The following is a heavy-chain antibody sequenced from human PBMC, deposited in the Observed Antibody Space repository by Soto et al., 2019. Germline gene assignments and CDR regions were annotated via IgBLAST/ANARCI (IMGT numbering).Heavy chain of an antibody. V-gene: IGHV4-59*01. Sequence: ASETLSLTCTVSGGSISSYYWSWIRQPPGKGLEWIGYIHYSGSTNYNPSLKSRVTISVDTSKNQFSLKLSSVTAADTAVYYCARRYGSAFDIWGQGTMVTVSS. CDR1: GGSISSYY. J-gene: IGHJ3*02. CDR2: IHYSGST. D-gene: IGHD3-10*01. CDR3: ARRYGSAFDI.